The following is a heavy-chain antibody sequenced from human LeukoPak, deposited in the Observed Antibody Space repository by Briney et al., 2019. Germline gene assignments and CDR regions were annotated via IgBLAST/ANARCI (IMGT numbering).Heavy chain of an antibody. J-gene: IGHJ4*02. D-gene: IGHD3-10*01. Sequence: GGSLRLSCVASGFTFSGYWMSWVRQAPGKGLEWMANIKQDGSEKYYVDSVKGRFTISRDNAKNSLYLQMNSLRAEDTAVHYCARGTYYYGSGSPETGYWGQGTLVTVSS. CDR2: IKQDGSEK. V-gene: IGHV3-7*03. CDR3: ARGTYYYGSGSPETGY. CDR1: GFTFSGYW.